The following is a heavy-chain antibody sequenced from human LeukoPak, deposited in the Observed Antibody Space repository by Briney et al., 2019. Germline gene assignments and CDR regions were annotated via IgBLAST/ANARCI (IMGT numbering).Heavy chain of an antibody. CDR2: IRTVTSSI. V-gene: IGHV3-21*01. Sequence: GGSLRLSCAVSGFTFSSYSMHWVRQAPGKGLEWVSCIRTVTSSIYYADAVKGRFTVSRDNAKNSLYLEMNSLRAEDTAVYYCAREGLPSGATKIFDYWGQGTLVAVSS. J-gene: IGHJ4*02. D-gene: IGHD2-15*01. CDR3: AREGLPSGATKIFDY. CDR1: GFTFSSYS.